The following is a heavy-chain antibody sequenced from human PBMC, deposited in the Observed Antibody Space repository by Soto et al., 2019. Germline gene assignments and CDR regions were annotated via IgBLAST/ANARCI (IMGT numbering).Heavy chain of an antibody. CDR1: GGTFSSYS. V-gene: IGHV1-69*01. CDR3: ATDVGRYSGGIEY. D-gene: IGHD1-26*01. J-gene: IGHJ4*02. Sequence: QVQLVQSGAEVKKPGSSVKVSCKASGGTFSSYSINWVRQAPGQGLEWMGEIIPIFGTANYAKKLQGSVTITADESKSTAYLELSILRSEDSAWYHWATDVGRYSGGIEYLGEGTLVTVSS. CDR2: IIPIFGTA.